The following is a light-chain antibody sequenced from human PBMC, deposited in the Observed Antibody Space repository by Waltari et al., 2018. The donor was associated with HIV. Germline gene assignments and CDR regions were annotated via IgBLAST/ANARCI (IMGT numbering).Light chain of an antibody. CDR2: EVS. CDR3: SSYTGRSTHVV. V-gene: IGLV2-14*03. CDR1: SVDVGGSNY. Sequence: QSALTQPASVSGSPGQSITISCTGTSVDVGGSNYVSWYQQHPGKVPQLIIYEVSIRPSGVSDRFSGFKSGNTASLTISGLQAEDEADYHCSSYTGRSTHVVFGGGTKLTVL. J-gene: IGLJ2*01.